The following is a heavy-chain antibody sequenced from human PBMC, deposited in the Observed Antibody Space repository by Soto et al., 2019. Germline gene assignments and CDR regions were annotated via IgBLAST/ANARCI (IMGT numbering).Heavy chain of an antibody. V-gene: IGHV4-34*01. CDR3: ARGIRVTNWGVFDY. CDR2: INHSGST. CDR1: GGSFSGYY. D-gene: IGHD7-27*01. J-gene: IGHJ4*02. Sequence: QVQLQQWGAGLLKPSETLSLTCAVYGGSFSGYYWSWIRQPPGKGLEWIGEINHSGSTNYNPSLKSRVTISVKKAKKPFPLKLSSVTAADTAWYYWARGIRVTNWGVFDYWGQGTLVTVSS.